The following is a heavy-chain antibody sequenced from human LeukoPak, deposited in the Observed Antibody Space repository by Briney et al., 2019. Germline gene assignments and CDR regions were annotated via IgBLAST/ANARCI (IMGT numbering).Heavy chain of an antibody. D-gene: IGHD3-9*01. CDR1: GGTFSDYV. CDR2: ISPLLGAS. CDR3: ATYDVLTGFEY. V-gene: IGHV1-69*13. J-gene: IGHJ4*02. Sequence: ASVNVSCKASGGTFSDYVISWVRQAPGQGLNWMGGISPLLGASKHTQNFRDRVTITADESTTTAYMELGDLRSADTAVYYCATYDVLTGFEYWGQGTLVTVSS.